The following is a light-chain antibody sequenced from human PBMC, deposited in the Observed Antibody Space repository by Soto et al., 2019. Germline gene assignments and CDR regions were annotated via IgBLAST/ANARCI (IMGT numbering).Light chain of an antibody. V-gene: IGKV3-11*01. J-gene: IGKJ5*01. CDR3: QVRTNWSIA. CDR2: DAS. CDR1: QSVSSS. Sequence: EIVLTQSPATRSLCPGERATLSCRASQSVSSSLAWYQQKPGQAPRLLIYDASIRATGIPARFSGTGSGTDFTLTINNLEPEDFAVYYCQVRTNWSIAFGRGTRLEI.